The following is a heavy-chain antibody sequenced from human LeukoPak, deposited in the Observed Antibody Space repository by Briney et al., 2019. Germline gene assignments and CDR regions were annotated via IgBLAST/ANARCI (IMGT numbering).Heavy chain of an antibody. D-gene: IGHD3-22*01. V-gene: IGHV4-39*01. CDR2: IYYSANT. Sequence: SETLSPTCTVSGGSISSSTYYWGWIRQPPGKGLEWIGSIYYSANTYYNPSLKSRVTISVDTSKNQFSLKLSSVTAADTAVYYCARLVYYDGSGYILDWGQGTLVTVSS. J-gene: IGHJ1*01. CDR1: GGSISSSTYY. CDR3: ARLVYYDGSGYILD.